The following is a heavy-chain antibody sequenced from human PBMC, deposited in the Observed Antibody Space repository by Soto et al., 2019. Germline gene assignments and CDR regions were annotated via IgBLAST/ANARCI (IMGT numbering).Heavy chain of an antibody. CDR3: ARGWGYFDSSGFTYFYAMDV. D-gene: IGHD3-22*01. J-gene: IGHJ6*02. V-gene: IGHV3-7*01. CDR1: GFTFSTYW. Sequence: GGSLRLSCAASGFTFSTYWMSLVRQSPGKGLEWVANIKEDGSEKYYVDSVEGRFTISRDSAKNSLYLQMTSLRAEDTALYYCARGWGYFDSSGFTYFYAMDVWGQGTTVTVSS. CDR2: IKEDGSEK.